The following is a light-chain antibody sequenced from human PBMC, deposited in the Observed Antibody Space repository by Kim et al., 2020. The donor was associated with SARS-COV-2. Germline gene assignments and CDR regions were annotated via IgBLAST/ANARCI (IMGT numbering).Light chain of an antibody. CDR2: ITSDGSH. V-gene: IGLV4-69*01. J-gene: IGLJ3*02. Sequence: ASVNLTCTLTSGHGSSAIAWHQQQPEKGPRFLMKITSDGSHSKGDGIPDRFSGSSSGAESYLTISSLQSEDEADYYCQTWGTGIWVFGGGTKMTVL. CDR1: SGHGSSA. CDR3: QTWGTGIWV.